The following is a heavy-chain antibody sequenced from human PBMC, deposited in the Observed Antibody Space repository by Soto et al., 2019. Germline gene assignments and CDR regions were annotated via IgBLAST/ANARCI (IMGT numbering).Heavy chain of an antibody. CDR3: ARVGIVGATGDAFDI. V-gene: IGHV3-53*02. J-gene: IGHJ3*02. CDR1: GFTVSSNY. CDR2: IYSGGST. Sequence: EVQLVETGGGLIQPGGSLRLSCAASGFTVSSNYMSWVRQAPGKGLEWVSVIYSGGSTYYADSMKGRFTISRDNSKNTLYLQMTSLRAEDTAGYYCARVGIVGATGDAFDIWGQGTMVNVSS. D-gene: IGHD1-26*01.